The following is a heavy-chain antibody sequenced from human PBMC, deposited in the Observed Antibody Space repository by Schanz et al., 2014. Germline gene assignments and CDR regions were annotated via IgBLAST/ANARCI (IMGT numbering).Heavy chain of an antibody. CDR1: GFTFSSYA. J-gene: IGHJ4*02. V-gene: IGHV3-7*04. CDR3: ARDNYYGSGSCAY. CDR2: IKQDGSEK. Sequence: EEQLLQSGGGLVQPGGSLRLSYAASGFTFSSYAMHWVRQAPGKGLEWVANIKQDGSEKYYVDAVKGRFTISRDNAKNSMYLHMKSLRGEDTAVYYCARDNYYGSGSCAYWGQGTLVTVSS. D-gene: IGHD3-10*01.